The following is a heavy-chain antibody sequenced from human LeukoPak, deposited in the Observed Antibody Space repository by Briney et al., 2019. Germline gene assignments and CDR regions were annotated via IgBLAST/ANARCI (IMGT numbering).Heavy chain of an antibody. J-gene: IGHJ6*03. CDR1: GGTFSSYA. V-gene: IGHV1-69*13. CDR3: VGGAARPYYYYYMDV. Sequence: ASVKVSCKASGGTFSSYAISWVRQAPGQGLEWMGGIIPIFGTANYAQKFQGRVTITADESTSTAYMELSSLRSEDTAVYYCVGGAARPYYYYYMDVWGKGTTVTVSS. D-gene: IGHD6-6*01. CDR2: IIPIFGTA.